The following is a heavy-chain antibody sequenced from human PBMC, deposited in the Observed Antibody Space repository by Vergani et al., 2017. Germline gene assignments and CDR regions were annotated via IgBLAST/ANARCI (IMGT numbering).Heavy chain of an antibody. CDR3: ATPPAKLLWFGEGDAFDI. Sequence: EVQLVESGGGLVQPGGYLRLSCAASGFTFSSYEMNWVRQAPGKGLEWVSYISSSGSTIYYADSVKGRFTISRDNAKNSLYLQMNSLRAEDTAVYYCATPPAKLLWFGEGDAFDIWGQGTMVTVSS. V-gene: IGHV3-48*03. D-gene: IGHD3-10*01. CDR2: ISSSGSTI. J-gene: IGHJ3*02. CDR1: GFTFSSYE.